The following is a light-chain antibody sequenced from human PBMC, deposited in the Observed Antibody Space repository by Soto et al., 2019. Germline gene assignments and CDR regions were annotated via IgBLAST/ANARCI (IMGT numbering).Light chain of an antibody. CDR3: QQYGSSPIT. CDR1: RSVSSY. V-gene: IGKV3-20*01. Sequence: EGVLTQSPATLSLSPGERATLSCRASRSVSSYLAWYQQKPGQAPRLLIYDASSRATGIPDRFSGSGSGTDFTLTISRLEPEDYAVYHCQQYGSSPITFGQGTRLEIK. J-gene: IGKJ5*01. CDR2: DAS.